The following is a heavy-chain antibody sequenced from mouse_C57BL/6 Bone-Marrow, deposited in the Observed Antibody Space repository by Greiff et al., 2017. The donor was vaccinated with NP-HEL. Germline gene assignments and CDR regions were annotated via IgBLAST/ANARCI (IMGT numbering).Heavy chain of an antibody. D-gene: IGHD4-1*01. CDR3: AREDNWDDWYFDV. J-gene: IGHJ1*03. Sequence: EVQGVESGGDLVKPGGSLKLSCAASGFTFSSYGMSWVRQTPDKRLEWVATISSGGSYTYYPDSVKGRFTISRDNAKNTLYLQMSSLKSEDTAMYYCAREDNWDDWYFDVWGTGTTVTVSS. V-gene: IGHV5-6*01. CDR2: ISSGGSYT. CDR1: GFTFSSYG.